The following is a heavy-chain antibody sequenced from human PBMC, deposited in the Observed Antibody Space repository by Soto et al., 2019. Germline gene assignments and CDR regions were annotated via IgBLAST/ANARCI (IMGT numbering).Heavy chain of an antibody. D-gene: IGHD5-12*01. CDR2: IHHTGST. CDR3: ARPEGGYGSGYSWFDP. Sequence: PSETLSLTCSVSGRSISEINSYWGWIRQTPGEGLEWIGTIHHTGSTYYNPSLKSRVIISLDTSKNQFSLKLSSVTAADTAPYYCARPEGGYGSGYSWFDPWGQGTRVTVSS. J-gene: IGHJ5*02. CDR1: GRSISEINSY. V-gene: IGHV4-39*01.